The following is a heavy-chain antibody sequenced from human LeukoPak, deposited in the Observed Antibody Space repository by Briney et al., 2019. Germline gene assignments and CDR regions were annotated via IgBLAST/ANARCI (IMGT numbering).Heavy chain of an antibody. J-gene: IGHJ4*02. Sequence: GESLKISCKGSGYSFTSYWIGWVRQMPGKGLEWMGIIYPGDSETRYSPSLQGQVTISADTSINIAYLQWTSLRASDTAMYYCARQDPYCGGDCSLFDSWGQGTLVTVSS. CDR3: ARQDPYCGGDCSLFDS. CDR2: IYPGDSET. V-gene: IGHV5-51*01. CDR1: GYSFTSYW. D-gene: IGHD2-21*02.